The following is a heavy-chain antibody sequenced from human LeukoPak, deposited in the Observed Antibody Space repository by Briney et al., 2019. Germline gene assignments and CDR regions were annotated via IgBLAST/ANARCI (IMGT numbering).Heavy chain of an antibody. D-gene: IGHD2-15*01. J-gene: IGHJ6*03. V-gene: IGHV1-18*01. CDR3: AREMGVVVAATYYYYYMDV. Sequence: ASVKVSCKASGYTFTSYGISWVRQAPGQGLEWVGWISAYNGNTNYAQKLQGRVTMTTDTSTSTAYMELRSLRSDDKAVYYCAREMGVVVAATYYYYYMDVWGKGTTVTISS. CDR1: GYTFTSYG. CDR2: ISAYNGNT.